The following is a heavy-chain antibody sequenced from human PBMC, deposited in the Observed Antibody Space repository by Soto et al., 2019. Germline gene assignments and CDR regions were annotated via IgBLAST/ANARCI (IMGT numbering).Heavy chain of an antibody. J-gene: IGHJ3*02. CDR3: AREVGEVDYSSSSDAFDI. CDR1: GGSISSGDYY. D-gene: IGHD6-6*01. CDR2: IYYSGII. V-gene: IGHV4-30-4*01. Sequence: QVQLQESGPGLVKPSQTLSLTCSVSGGSISSGDYYWSWIRQPPGKGLEWIAYIYYSGIIYYNPSLKSRGTLSRDTSKNQFFLNLDSVTAADTAVYYCAREVGEVDYSSSSDAFDIWGQGTMVTVSS.